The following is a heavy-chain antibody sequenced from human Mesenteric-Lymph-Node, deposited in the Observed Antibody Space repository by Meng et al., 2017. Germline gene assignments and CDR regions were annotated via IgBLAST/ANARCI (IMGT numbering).Heavy chain of an antibody. Sequence: SLKISCAASGFTFSDYYMSWIRQAPGKGLEWVSGISWNSGSIGYADSVKGRFTISRDNAKNSLYLQMNSLRAEDTALYYCAKDNRGIYYYYGMDVWGQGTTVTVSS. J-gene: IGHJ6*02. CDR2: ISWNSGSI. CDR3: AKDNRGIYYYYGMDV. V-gene: IGHV3-9*01. D-gene: IGHD2-2*01. CDR1: GFTFSDYY.